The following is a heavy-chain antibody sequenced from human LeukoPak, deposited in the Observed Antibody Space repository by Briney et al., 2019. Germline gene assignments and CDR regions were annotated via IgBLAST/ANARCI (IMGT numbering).Heavy chain of an antibody. V-gene: IGHV3-30*18. Sequence: GGSLILSCAASAFTFSSYGMHWVRQAPGKGLEWVALISYDGSDKNYAKSVKGRFTISRDNSKNTLYLQMNSLRAEDTAVYYCAKDMSGGDCPDYWGQGTLVTVSS. CDR3: AKDMSGGDCPDY. CDR1: AFTFSSYG. J-gene: IGHJ4*02. D-gene: IGHD2-21*02. CDR2: ISYDGSDK.